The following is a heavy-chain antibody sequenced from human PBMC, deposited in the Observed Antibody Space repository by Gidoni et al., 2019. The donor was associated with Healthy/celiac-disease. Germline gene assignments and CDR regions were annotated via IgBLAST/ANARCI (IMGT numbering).Heavy chain of an antibody. CDR1: GFTFSNAW. J-gene: IGHJ4*02. CDR2: ITSKTDGGTT. V-gene: IGHV3-15*01. D-gene: IGHD6-13*01. CDR3: ETDHSSSGQDY. Sequence: EVQLVESGGGLVKPGGSLRLSCAASGFTFSNAWMSWVRQAPGKGLEWVGRITSKTDGGTTDYAAPVKGRFTISRDDSKNTLYLQMNSLKTEDTAVYYRETDHSSSGQDYWGQGTLVTVSS.